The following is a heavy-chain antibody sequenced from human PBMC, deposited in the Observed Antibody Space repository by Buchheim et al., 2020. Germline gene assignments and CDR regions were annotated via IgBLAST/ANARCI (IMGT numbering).Heavy chain of an antibody. J-gene: IGHJ4*02. CDR3: ARRITYGIAAAGRIPYYFDY. Sequence: EVQLVESGGGLVQPGGSLRLSCAASGFTFSSYWMSWVRQAPGKGLEWVANIKQDGSEKYYVDSVKGRFTISRDNAKNSLYLQMNSLRAEDTAAYYCARRITYGIAAAGRIPYYFDYWGQGTL. D-gene: IGHD6-13*01. CDR2: IKQDGSEK. V-gene: IGHV3-7*04. CDR1: GFTFSSYW.